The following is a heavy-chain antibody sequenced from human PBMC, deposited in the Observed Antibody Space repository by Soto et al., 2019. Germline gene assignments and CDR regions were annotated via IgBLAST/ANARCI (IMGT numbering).Heavy chain of an antibody. D-gene: IGHD5-18*01. CDR1: GFTFSAYG. V-gene: IGHV3-30*03. CDR3: AIGFSYSVIDY. Sequence: QVQLVESGGGVVQPGRSLRLSCAASGFTFSAYGMHWFRQAPGKGQEWVSVISYDGSNEYYADSAKGRFTISGDNSKNRLYLQISRPRPEDTAGYYYAIGFSYSVIDYRGQGTLVTVSS. J-gene: IGHJ4*02. CDR2: ISYDGSNE.